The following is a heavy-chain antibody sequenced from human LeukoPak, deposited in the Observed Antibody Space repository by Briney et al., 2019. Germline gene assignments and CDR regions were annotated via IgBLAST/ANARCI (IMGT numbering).Heavy chain of an antibody. D-gene: IGHD6-13*01. CDR2: ISSSSSAI. CDR1: GFTFNIYS. J-gene: IGHJ4*02. V-gene: IGHV3-48*01. Sequence: GGSLRLSCAASGFTFNIYSMNWVRQAPGKGLEGVSYISSSSSAIYYADSVKGRFTISRDNAKNSLYLQMNSLRAEDTAVYYCARVKGYGGYTVVPLDYWGQGTPVTVSS. CDR3: ARVKGYGGYTVVPLDY.